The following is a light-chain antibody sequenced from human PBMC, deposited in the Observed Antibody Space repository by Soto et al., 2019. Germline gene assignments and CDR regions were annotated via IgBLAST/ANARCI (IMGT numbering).Light chain of an antibody. CDR3: ISYANRNTLPWV. V-gene: IGLV2-14*01. CDR2: EVN. Sequence: QSVLTQPASVSGSPGQSVTISCTGTSSDVGDYEYVSWYQHYPGKAPKLLFYEVNNRPSGISHRFSGSKSGNTASLTISALQEEEEADYYCISYANRNTLPWVFGGGTQLTVL. CDR1: SSDVGDYEY. J-gene: IGLJ3*02.